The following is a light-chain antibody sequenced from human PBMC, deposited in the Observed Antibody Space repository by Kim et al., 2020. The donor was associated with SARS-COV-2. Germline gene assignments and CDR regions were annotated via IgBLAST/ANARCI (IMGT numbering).Light chain of an antibody. Sequence: ELTQPPSASGTPGQRVTISCSGSSSNIGSNTVNWYQQLPGTAPKLLIYSNNQRPSGVPDRFSGSKSGTSASLAISGLQSEDEADYYCAAWDDSLNGRGVFGGGTQLTVL. J-gene: IGLJ3*02. CDR3: AAWDDSLNGRGV. CDR1: SSNIGSNT. CDR2: SNN. V-gene: IGLV1-44*01.